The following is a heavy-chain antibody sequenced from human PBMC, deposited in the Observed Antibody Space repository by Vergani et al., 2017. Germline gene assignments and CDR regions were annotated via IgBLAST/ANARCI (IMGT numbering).Heavy chain of an antibody. CDR3: VRVPLIRRGSGNYGINSYHGMDV. J-gene: IGHJ6*04. V-gene: IGHV3-7*01. Sequence: EGQLVESGGDWVQRGGSLRLSCAASGFISSSYWMSWVRQAPGKGLEWVANVNQDGSEKYYVDSVRGRFTISRDNAKNSIYLQMNSLRAEDTAVYFCVRVPLIRRGSGNYGINSYHGMDVWGEGTTVIVCS. CDR1: GFISSSYW. CDR2: VNQDGSEK. D-gene: IGHD3-10*01.